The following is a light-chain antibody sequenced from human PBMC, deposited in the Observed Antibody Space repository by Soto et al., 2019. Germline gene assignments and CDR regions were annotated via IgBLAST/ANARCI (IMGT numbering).Light chain of an antibody. V-gene: IGKV1-6*01. CDR2: AAS. J-gene: IGKJ1*01. Sequence: IQMTQSPSTLSASVGDRVTITCRASQGLSSYLAWYQQKPGKAPKLLIYAASSLQSGVPPRFSGSGSGTDFTLAISSLQPEDSATYYCLQDINYPWTFGQGTKVDNK. CDR1: QGLSSY. CDR3: LQDINYPWT.